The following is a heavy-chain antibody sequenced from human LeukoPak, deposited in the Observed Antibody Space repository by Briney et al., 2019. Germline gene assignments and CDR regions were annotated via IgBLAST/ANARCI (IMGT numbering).Heavy chain of an antibody. J-gene: IGHJ4*02. V-gene: IGHV4-59*01. Sequence: PSETLSLTCTVSGGSIKNYYWSWLRQSPGKGLEWLGYMDYSGSTNYNSFLKSRITISVDTPKNQFSLKLSSVTAADTAVYYCARWGEAAAGIYYWGQGTLVTVSS. CDR2: MDYSGST. CDR1: GGSIKNYY. CDR3: ARWGEAAAGIYY. D-gene: IGHD6-13*01.